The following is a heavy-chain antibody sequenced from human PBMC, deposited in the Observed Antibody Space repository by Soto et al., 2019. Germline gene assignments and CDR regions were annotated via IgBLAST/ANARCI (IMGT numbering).Heavy chain of an antibody. J-gene: IGHJ5*02. CDR2: IYYSGST. Sequence: QVQLQESGPGLVKPSETLSLTCTVSGGSISSYYWSWIRQPPGKGLEWIGYIYYSGSTNYNPSLKSRVTISVDTSKNQFSLKLSSVTAADTAVYYCARGELERRKGGGDWFDPWGQGTLVTVSS. CDR3: ARGELERRKGGGDWFDP. D-gene: IGHD1-1*01. V-gene: IGHV4-59*01. CDR1: GGSISSYY.